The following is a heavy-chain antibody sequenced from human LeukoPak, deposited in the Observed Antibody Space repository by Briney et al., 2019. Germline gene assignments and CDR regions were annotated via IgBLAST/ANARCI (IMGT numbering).Heavy chain of an antibody. CDR3: ARGYSSSCVDY. J-gene: IGHJ4*02. CDR1: GFTFSSYA. CDR2: ISSSSSYI. D-gene: IGHD6-13*01. Sequence: GGSLRLSCAASGFTFSSYAMSWVRQAPGKGLGWVSSISSSSSYIYYADSVKGRFTISRDNAKNSLYLQMNSLRAEDTAVYYCARGYSSSCVDYWGQGTLVTVSS. V-gene: IGHV3-21*01.